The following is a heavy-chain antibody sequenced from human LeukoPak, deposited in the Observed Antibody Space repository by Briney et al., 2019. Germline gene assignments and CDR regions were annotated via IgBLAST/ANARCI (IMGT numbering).Heavy chain of an antibody. CDR3: ARDLGTSGWYTFDY. J-gene: IGHJ4*02. CDR1: GDSVASNNGA. V-gene: IGHV6-1*01. D-gene: IGHD6-19*01. CDR2: TYYRSKWYN. Sequence: SQTLSLTCAISGDSVASNNGAWNWIRQSPSRGLEWLGRTYYRSKWYNDYAMPMKGRIGINPDTSKNQFSLQVNSVTPEDTAIYYCARDLGTSGWYTFDYWGQGTLVTVSS.